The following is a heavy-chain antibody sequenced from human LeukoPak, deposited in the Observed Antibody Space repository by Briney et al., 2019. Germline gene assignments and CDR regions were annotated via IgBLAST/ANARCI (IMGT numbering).Heavy chain of an antibody. Sequence: ASVNVSCKASGFRFTSFGVSCVRQAPGQGLEWMGWISNYFGVTHYAEKFEDRVTMTIDTSTTTAYMELRSLRYDDTAVYYCARDSDYSGNGNGDWFDPWGQGTVVTVSP. J-gene: IGHJ5*02. V-gene: IGHV1-18*04. CDR1: GFRFTSFG. D-gene: IGHD4-11*01. CDR2: ISNYFGVT. CDR3: ARDSDYSGNGNGDWFDP.